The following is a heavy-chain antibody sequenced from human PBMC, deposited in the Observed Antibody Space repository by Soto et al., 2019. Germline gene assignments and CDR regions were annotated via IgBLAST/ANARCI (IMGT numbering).Heavy chain of an antibody. CDR3: ARRGYWRDGSCSDRPTYSAMNV. CDR2: FSPSGST. Sequence: SETLSLTCNVSGGSITGYYWSWIRQPAGRGLEWVGRFSPSGSTNYNPSLKARVTMSVDTSKNQFSLKVRSVTAADTAVDYCARRGYWRDGSCSDRPTYSAMNVWGNGTKVTVS. D-gene: IGHD2-15*01. V-gene: IGHV4-4*07. J-gene: IGHJ6*04. CDR1: GGSITGYY.